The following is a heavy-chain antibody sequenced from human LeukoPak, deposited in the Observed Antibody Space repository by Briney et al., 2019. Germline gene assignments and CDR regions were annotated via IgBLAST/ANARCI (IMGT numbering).Heavy chain of an antibody. V-gene: IGHV1-69*13. D-gene: IGHD3-22*01. Sequence: SVKVYCKASGGTFSSYAISWVRQAPGQGLEWMGGIIPIFGTANYAQKFQGRVTITADESTSTAYMELSSLRSEDTAVYYCARAPNYYDSSGYYGGFDYWGQGTLVTVSS. CDR2: IIPIFGTA. CDR3: ARAPNYYDSSGYYGGFDY. J-gene: IGHJ4*02. CDR1: GGTFSSYA.